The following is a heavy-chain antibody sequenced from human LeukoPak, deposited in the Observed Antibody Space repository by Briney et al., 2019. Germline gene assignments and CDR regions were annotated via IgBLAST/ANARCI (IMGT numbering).Heavy chain of an antibody. CDR2: VSGRGDIA. V-gene: IGHV3-23*01. D-gene: IGHD3-10*01. Sequence: PGGSLRLSCAASGFSFSSYAMSWVRQAPGKGLEWVSAVSGRGDIAYYADSVKGRFTISRDNSKNTLYLQMNSLRAEDTAVYYCARGITMVRGVISSTDYWGQGTLVTVSS. J-gene: IGHJ4*02. CDR3: ARGITMVRGVISSTDY. CDR1: GFSFSSYA.